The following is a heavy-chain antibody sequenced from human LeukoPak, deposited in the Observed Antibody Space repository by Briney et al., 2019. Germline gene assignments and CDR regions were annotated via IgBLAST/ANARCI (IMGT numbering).Heavy chain of an antibody. D-gene: IGHD2-21*02. CDR3: ARGLTRVTHFDY. CDR2: INHSGST. J-gene: IGHJ4*02. CDR1: GGSFSGYY. Sequence: SSETLSLTCAVYGGSFSGYYWSWIRQPPGKGLEWIGEINHSGSTNYNPSLKSRVTISVDRSKNQFSLRVTSVTAADTAVYYCARGLTRVTHFDYWGQGTLVTVSS. V-gene: IGHV4-34*01.